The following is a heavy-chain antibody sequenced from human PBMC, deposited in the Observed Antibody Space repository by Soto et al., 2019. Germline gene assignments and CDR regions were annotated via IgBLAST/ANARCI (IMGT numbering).Heavy chain of an antibody. V-gene: IGHV1-24*01. J-gene: IGHJ4*02. CDR2: FDPEDGET. D-gene: IGHD3-16*01. CDR1: GGTFSSYT. CDR3: APLRPPLGELYYFDY. Sequence: ASVKVSCKASGGTFSSYTISWVRQAPGKGLEWMGGFDPEDGETIYAQKFQGRVTMTEDTSTDTAYMELSSLRSEDTAVYYCAPLRPPLGELYYFDYWGQGTLVTVSS.